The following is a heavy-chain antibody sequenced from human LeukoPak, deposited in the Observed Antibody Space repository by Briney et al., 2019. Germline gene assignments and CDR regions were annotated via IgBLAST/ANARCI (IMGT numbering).Heavy chain of an antibody. CDR3: VRAVVTATGISQFDH. D-gene: IGHD2-21*02. CDR1: GFTFSSYA. CDR2: ISGSGGST. Sequence: GGSLRLSCAASGFTFSSYAMTWVRQAPGKGLEWVSAISGSGGSTYYAGSVKGRFTISRDNSKNTLSLQMSSLRAEDTAIYYCVRAVVTATGISQFDHWGQGTLVTVSS. J-gene: IGHJ4*02. V-gene: IGHV3-23*01.